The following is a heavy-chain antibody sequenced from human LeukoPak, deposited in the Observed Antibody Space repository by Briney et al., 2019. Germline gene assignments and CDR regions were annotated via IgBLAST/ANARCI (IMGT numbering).Heavy chain of an antibody. CDR2: ISWNSGSI. J-gene: IGHJ4*02. Sequence: GGSLRLSCAASGFTFDDYAMHWVRQAPGKGLEWVSGISWNSGSIGYADSVEGRFTISRDNAKNSLYLQMNSLRAEDTALYYCARDSSSWYGQTGQYWGQGTLVTVSS. CDR3: ARDSSSWYGQTGQY. D-gene: IGHD6-13*01. V-gene: IGHV3-9*01. CDR1: GFTFDDYA.